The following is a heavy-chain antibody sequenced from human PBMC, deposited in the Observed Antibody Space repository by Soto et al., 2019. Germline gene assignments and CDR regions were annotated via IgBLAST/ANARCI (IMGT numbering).Heavy chain of an antibody. CDR3: ARQHYDSSGYYFDY. Sequence: QLQLQESGSGLVKPSQTLSLTCAVSGGSISSGGYSWSWIRQPPGKGLEWIGYIYHSGGTYYNPSLKIRCTISGDRSQNQFSLKLSSVTAADTAVYYCARQHYDSSGYYFDYWGQGTLVTVSS. D-gene: IGHD3-22*01. CDR1: GGSISSGGYS. CDR2: IYHSGGT. J-gene: IGHJ4*02. V-gene: IGHV4-30-2*01.